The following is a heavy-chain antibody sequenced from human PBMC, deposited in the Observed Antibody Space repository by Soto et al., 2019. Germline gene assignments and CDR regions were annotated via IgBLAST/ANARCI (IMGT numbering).Heavy chain of an antibody. J-gene: IGHJ1*01. D-gene: IGHD2-2*01. Sequence: QVQLQESGPGLVKPSRTLSLTCTVSGGSIGSGGYYWSWIRQHPGMGLEWIGYIYYRGSTYYNPSLQSRVTISVDTSKNQFSLELNSVTAADTAVYYCARSSESSSAEGYFQHWGQGTLVTVSS. CDR3: ARSSESSSAEGYFQH. CDR1: GGSIGSGGYY. V-gene: IGHV4-31*03. CDR2: IYYRGST.